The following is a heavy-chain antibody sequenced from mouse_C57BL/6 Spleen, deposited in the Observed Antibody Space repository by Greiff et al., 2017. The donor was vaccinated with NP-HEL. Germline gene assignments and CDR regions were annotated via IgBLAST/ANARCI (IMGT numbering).Heavy chain of an antibody. D-gene: IGHD3-3*01. Sequence: EVKVVESGGGLVKPGGSLKLSCAASGFTFSSYAMSWVRQTPEKRLEWVATISDGGSYTYYPDNVKGRFTISRDNAKNNLYLQMSHLKSEDTAMYYCARGDSYPDDWGKGTTLTVSS. V-gene: IGHV5-4*03. J-gene: IGHJ2*01. CDR1: GFTFSSYA. CDR3: ARGDSYPDD. CDR2: ISDGGSYT.